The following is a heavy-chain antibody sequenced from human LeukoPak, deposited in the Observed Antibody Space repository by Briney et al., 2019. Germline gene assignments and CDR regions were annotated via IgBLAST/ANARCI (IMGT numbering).Heavy chain of an antibody. CDR1: GFTFSNYW. J-gene: IGHJ5*01. CDR2: ISSSSYI. V-gene: IGHV3-21*01. Sequence: PGRSLRLSCAASGFTFSNYWMHWVRQAPGKGLVWVSSISSSSYIYYADSVKGRFTISRDNAKNSLYLQMNSLRAEDTAVYYCAREPGYDSRQYQDRGRWFDYWGQGTLVTVSS. CDR3: AREPGYDSRQYQDRGRWFDY. D-gene: IGHD3-22*01.